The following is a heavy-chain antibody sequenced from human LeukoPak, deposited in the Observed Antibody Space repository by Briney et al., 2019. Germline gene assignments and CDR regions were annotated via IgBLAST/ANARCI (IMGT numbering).Heavy chain of an antibody. Sequence: GASVKVSCKASGYTFTGYYMHWVRQAPGQGLEWMGWINPNSGGTNYAQKFQGRVTMTRDTSISTAYMELSRLRSDDTAVYYCARERCSGGSCYSPDYYYGMDVWGQGTTVTVSS. CDR2: INPNSGGT. V-gene: IGHV1-2*02. D-gene: IGHD2-15*01. CDR1: GYTFTGYY. J-gene: IGHJ6*02. CDR3: ARERCSGGSCYSPDYYYGMDV.